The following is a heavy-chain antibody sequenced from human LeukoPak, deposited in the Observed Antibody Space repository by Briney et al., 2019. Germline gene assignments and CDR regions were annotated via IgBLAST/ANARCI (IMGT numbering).Heavy chain of an antibody. V-gene: IGHV4-38-2*02. CDR1: GYSISSGYY. D-gene: IGHD3-3*01. J-gene: IGHJ3*02. Sequence: SETLSLTCTVSGYSISSGYYWGWIRQPPGKGLEWIGSIYHSGSTYYNPSLKSRVTISVDTSKNQFSLKLSSVTAADTAVYYCAREEMFGAFDIWGQGTMVTDSS. CDR2: IYHSGST. CDR3: AREEMFGAFDI.